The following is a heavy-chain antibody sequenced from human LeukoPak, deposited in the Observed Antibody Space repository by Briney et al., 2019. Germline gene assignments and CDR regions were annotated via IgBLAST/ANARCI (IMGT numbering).Heavy chain of an antibody. CDR2: IRGNGDT. J-gene: IGHJ4*02. V-gene: IGHV3-23*01. CDR3: ARASWVSSTDAVR. CDR1: GLSFSSFA. D-gene: IGHD3-16*01. Sequence: GGSLRLSCTASGLSFSSFAMSWVRQGPARGLEWVSSIRGNGDTFYADSVKGRLTLFSDSSTNTVYFQLNNLRVEDTAIYYCARASWVSSTDAVRWGQGTLVTVSS.